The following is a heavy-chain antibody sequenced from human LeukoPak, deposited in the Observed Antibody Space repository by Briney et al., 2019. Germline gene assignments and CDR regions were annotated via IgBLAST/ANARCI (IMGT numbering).Heavy chain of an antibody. D-gene: IGHD4-17*01. Sequence: GGSLRLSCAASGFTFSNAWMSWVRQAPGKGLERVGRIKSKTDGGTTDYAAPVKGRFTISRDDSKNTLYLQMNSLKTEDTAVYYCTTGDDYGDYGFNYWGQGTLVTVSS. CDR3: TTGDDYGDYGFNY. CDR2: IKSKTDGGTT. V-gene: IGHV3-15*01. J-gene: IGHJ4*02. CDR1: GFTFSNAW.